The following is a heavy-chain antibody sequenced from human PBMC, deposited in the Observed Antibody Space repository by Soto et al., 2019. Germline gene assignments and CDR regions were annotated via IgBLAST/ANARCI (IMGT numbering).Heavy chain of an antibody. Sequence: GGSLRLSCAASGFTFSNAWMSWVRQAPGKGLEWVGRIKSKTDGGTTDYAAPVKGRFTISRDDSKNTLYLQMNSLKTEDTAVYYCTTSYDILTGYYPSDYWGQGTLVTVSS. D-gene: IGHD3-9*01. J-gene: IGHJ4*02. CDR2: IKSKTDGGTT. CDR1: GFTFSNAW. V-gene: IGHV3-15*01. CDR3: TTSYDILTGYYPSDY.